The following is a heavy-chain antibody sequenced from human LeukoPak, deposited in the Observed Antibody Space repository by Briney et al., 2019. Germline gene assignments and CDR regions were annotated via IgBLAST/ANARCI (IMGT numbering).Heavy chain of an antibody. V-gene: IGHV3-74*03. Sequence: GGSLRLSCAASGFTFSDYWMHWVRQAPGKGLEWVSRIRSDGSVTTYADSVKGRFTISRDNAKNTLSLQMNSLRAEDTAVYYCARDYAYWGQGTLVTVSS. CDR3: ARDYAY. CDR2: IRSDGSVT. CDR1: GFTFSDYW. D-gene: IGHD3-16*01. J-gene: IGHJ4*02.